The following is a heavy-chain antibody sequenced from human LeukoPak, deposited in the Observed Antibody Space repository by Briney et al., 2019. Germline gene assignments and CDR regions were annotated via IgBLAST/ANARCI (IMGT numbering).Heavy chain of an antibody. CDR3: AKGPNYYDSSGYLPR. D-gene: IGHD3-22*01. Sequence: GGSLRLSCAASGFIFSSYAMSWVRQAPGKGLEWVSAISGSGGSTYYADSVKGRFTISRDNSKNTLYLQMNSLRAEDTAVYYCAKGPNYYDSSGYLPRWGQGTLVTVSS. CDR1: GFIFSSYA. CDR2: ISGSGGST. V-gene: IGHV3-23*01. J-gene: IGHJ4*02.